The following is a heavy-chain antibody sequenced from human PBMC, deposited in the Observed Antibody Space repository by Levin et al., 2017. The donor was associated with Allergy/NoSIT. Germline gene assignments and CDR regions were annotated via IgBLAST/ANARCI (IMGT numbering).Heavy chain of an antibody. CDR3: ARSLGVTREY. J-gene: IGHJ4*02. D-gene: IGHD2-21*02. V-gene: IGHV1-2*06. Sequence: PLASVKVSCKASGYSFTGYYMHWVRQAPGQGLEWMGRINPNSGDTDYAQKFQGRVTMTRDTSISTAYMELRRLRSDDTAVYYCARSLGVTREYWGQGTLVTVSS. CDR1: GYSFTGYY. CDR2: INPNSGDT.